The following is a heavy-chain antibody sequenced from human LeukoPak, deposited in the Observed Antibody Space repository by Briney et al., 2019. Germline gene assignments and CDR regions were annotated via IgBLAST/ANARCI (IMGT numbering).Heavy chain of an antibody. CDR2: RYYSGST. CDR1: GDSLSGYF. V-gene: IGHV4-59*01. J-gene: IGHJ3*02. D-gene: IGHD5-12*01. CDR3: ARDRDILAGGNLDI. Sequence: SETLSLTCTVSGDSLSGYFWSCIRQPPGRGLEWIGYRYYSGSTKYNPSLKSRVTISLDMSKNQFFLNLSSVTAADTAVYYCARDRDILAGGNLDIWGQGTMVTVSS.